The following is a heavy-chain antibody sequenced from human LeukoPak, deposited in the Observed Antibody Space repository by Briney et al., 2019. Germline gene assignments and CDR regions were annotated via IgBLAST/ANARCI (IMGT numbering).Heavy chain of an antibody. J-gene: IGHJ4*02. CDR1: GFTFSSYW. Sequence: GGSLRLSCAASGFTFSSYWMNWARQAPGKGLEWVASINHNGNVNYYVDSVKGRFTISRDNAKNSLYLQMSNLRAEDTAVYYCARVGEYQLLWGYFDYWGQGTLVTVSS. CDR2: INHNGNVN. D-gene: IGHD2-2*01. CDR3: ARVGEYQLLWGYFDY. V-gene: IGHV3-7*03.